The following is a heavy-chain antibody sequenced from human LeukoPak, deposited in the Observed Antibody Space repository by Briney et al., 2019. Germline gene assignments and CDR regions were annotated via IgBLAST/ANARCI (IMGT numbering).Heavy chain of an antibody. CDR3: ARDPRTVRI. Sequence: PGGSLRLSCAASGFTFSTYSMNWVRQAPGKGLEWLSYISGNGGVIQYADSVKGRFTISRDNAKNLLYLQMDSLRVEDTAIYYCARDPRTVRIWGQGTLVTVSS. J-gene: IGHJ4*02. V-gene: IGHV3-48*04. CDR2: ISGNGGVI. D-gene: IGHD1-1*01. CDR1: GFTFSTYS.